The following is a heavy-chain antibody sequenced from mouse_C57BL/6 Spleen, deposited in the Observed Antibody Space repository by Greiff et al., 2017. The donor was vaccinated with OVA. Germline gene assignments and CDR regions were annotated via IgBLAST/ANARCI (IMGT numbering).Heavy chain of an antibody. CDR2: IDPSDSYP. J-gene: IGHJ3*01. V-gene: IGHV1-50*01. CDR3: ASPAWFAY. Sequence: QVQLQQSGAELVKPGASVKLSCKASGYTFTSYWMQWVKQRPGQGLEWIGEIDPSDSYPNYNQKFKGKATLTVDTSSSTAYMQLSSLTAEDSAVYYCASPAWFAYWGQGTLVTVSA. CDR1: GYTFTSYW.